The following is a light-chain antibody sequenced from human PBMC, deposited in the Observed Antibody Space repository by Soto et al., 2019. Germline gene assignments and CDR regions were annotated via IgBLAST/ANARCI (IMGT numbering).Light chain of an antibody. V-gene: IGLV2-14*01. J-gene: IGLJ1*01. CDR1: SSNIGVGYD. CDR2: EVS. CDR3: SSYTSSSTLYV. Sequence: QSVLTQPPPVSGAPGQRVTISCTGSSSNIGVGYDVHWYQQHPGKAPKLMIYEVSKRPSGVSNRFSGSKSGNTASLTISGLQAEDEADYYCSSYTSSSTLYVFGTGTKVTGL.